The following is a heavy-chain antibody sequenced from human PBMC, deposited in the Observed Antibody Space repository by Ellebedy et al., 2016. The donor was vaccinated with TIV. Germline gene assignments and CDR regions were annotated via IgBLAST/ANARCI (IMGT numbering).Heavy chain of an antibody. D-gene: IGHD3-10*01. Sequence: SETLSLTXTVSGGSISSGDYYWSWIRQPPGKGLEWIGYIYYSGSTYYNPSLKSRVTISVDTSKNQFSLKLSSVTAADTAVYYCARDLAGSGSDAFDIWGQGTMVTVSS. V-gene: IGHV4-30-4*01. CDR2: IYYSGST. CDR1: GGSISSGDYY. CDR3: ARDLAGSGSDAFDI. J-gene: IGHJ3*02.